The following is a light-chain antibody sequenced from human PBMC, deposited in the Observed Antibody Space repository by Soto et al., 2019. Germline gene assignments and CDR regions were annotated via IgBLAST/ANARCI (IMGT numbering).Light chain of an antibody. CDR3: KQSRSFPLT. J-gene: IGKJ4*01. CDR2: AAS. Sequence: DIQMTQSPSSLSASVGDRVTITCRASQDIDRWLAWYQQKPGEAPKVLIFAASSLQSGLPSRFSGCGSGTDFSLTSSSLQPEDFATYYCKQSRSFPLTFGGGTKVEIK. V-gene: IGKV1-12*01. CDR1: QDIDRW.